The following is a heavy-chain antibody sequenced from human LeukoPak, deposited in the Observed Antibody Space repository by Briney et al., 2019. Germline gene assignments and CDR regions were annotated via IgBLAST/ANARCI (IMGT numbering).Heavy chain of an antibody. J-gene: IGHJ4*02. CDR1: GGSISSGSYY. Sequence: SETLSLTCTVSGGSISSGSYYWSWIRQPAGKGLESIGHISTSGSTNYNPSLKSRVTMSVDTSKNQFSLKLSSVTAADTAVYYCARVRYSESGVLTRKRSYYFDYWGQGTLVTVSS. CDR2: ISTSGST. V-gene: IGHV4-61*09. D-gene: IGHD3-22*01. CDR3: ARVRYSESGVLTRKRSYYFDY.